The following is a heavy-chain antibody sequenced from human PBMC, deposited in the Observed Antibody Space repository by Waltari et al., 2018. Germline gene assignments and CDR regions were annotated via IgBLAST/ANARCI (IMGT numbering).Heavy chain of an antibody. CDR2: IYHSGST. Sequence: QVQLQESGPGLVKPSETLSLTCAVSGYSISSGYSWGWIRQPPGKGLEWIGSIYHSGSTYYNPSLKSRVTISVDTSKNQFSLKLSSVTAADTAVYYCARVVREDTRNYWFDYWGQGTLVTVSS. CDR1: GYSISSGYS. V-gene: IGHV4-38-2*01. J-gene: IGHJ4*02. D-gene: IGHD4-4*01. CDR3: ARVVREDTRNYWFDY.